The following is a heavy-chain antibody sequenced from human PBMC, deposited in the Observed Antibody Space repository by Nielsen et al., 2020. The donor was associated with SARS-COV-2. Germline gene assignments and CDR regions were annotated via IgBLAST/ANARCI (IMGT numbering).Heavy chain of an antibody. V-gene: IGHV3-23*01. Sequence: GGSLRLSCAASGFTLTSYAMTWVRQAPGKGLEWVSTLSGSGGRTYYADSVKGRFTISRDNSKNTLYLQMNSLRAEDTAVYYCAKSGYQLLWGYYYYGMDVWGQGTTVTVSS. J-gene: IGHJ6*02. CDR2: LSGSGGRT. CDR1: GFTLTSYA. D-gene: IGHD2-2*01. CDR3: AKSGYQLLWGYYYYGMDV.